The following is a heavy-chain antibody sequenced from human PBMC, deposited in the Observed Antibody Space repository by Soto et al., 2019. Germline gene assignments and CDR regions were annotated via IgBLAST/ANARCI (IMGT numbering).Heavy chain of an antibody. D-gene: IGHD6-13*01. Sequence: ASVKVSCKASGGTFSSYAISWVRQAPGQGLEWMGGIIPIFGTANYAQKFQGRVTITADESTSTAYMELSSLRSEDTAVYYCARDSHSSSWEYWFDPWGQGTLVTVSS. V-gene: IGHV1-69*13. CDR1: GGTFSSYA. J-gene: IGHJ5*02. CDR3: ARDSHSSSWEYWFDP. CDR2: IIPIFGTA.